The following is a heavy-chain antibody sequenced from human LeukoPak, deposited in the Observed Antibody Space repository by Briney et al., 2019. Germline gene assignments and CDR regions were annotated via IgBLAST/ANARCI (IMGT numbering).Heavy chain of an antibody. CDR3: AREVIAVAGTSFDY. J-gene: IGHJ4*02. Sequence: SETLSLTCTVSGGSISSYYWSWIRQPPGKGLEWIGYIYYSGSTSYNPSLKSRVTISVDTSKNQFSLKLSSVTAADTAVYYCAREVIAVAGTSFDYWGQGTLVTVSS. CDR1: GGSISSYY. V-gene: IGHV4-59*01. CDR2: IYYSGST. D-gene: IGHD6-19*01.